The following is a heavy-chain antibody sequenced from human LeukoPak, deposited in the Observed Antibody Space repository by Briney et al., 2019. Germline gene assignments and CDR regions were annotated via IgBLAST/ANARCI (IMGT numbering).Heavy chain of an antibody. D-gene: IGHD1-7*01. J-gene: IGHJ3*02. CDR2: ISSSSSYI. CDR1: GFTFSSYR. CDR3: XXXXPNSDAFDI. V-gene: IGHV3-21*01. Sequence: GGSLRLSCAASGFTFSSYRMNWVRQAPGKGLEWVSSISSSSSYIYYADSVKGRFTISRDNAKNSLYLQMNSLRAEDTAVYYXXXXXPNSDAFDIWGQGTMVTVSS.